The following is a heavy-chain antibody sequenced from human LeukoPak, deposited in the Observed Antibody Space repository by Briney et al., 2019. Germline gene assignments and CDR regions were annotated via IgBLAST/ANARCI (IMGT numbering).Heavy chain of an antibody. J-gene: IGHJ4*02. V-gene: IGHV1-2*02. CDR2: IYPNSGGT. Sequence: ASVKVSCEASGYTFTGYYMHWVRQAPGQGLEWMGWIYPNSGGTNYAQNFQGRVTMTRDTSISTVYMELSSLRSDDTAVYYCARFSGSSNFDYWGQGTLVTVSS. CDR3: ARFSGSSNFDY. D-gene: IGHD1-26*01. CDR1: GYTFTGYY.